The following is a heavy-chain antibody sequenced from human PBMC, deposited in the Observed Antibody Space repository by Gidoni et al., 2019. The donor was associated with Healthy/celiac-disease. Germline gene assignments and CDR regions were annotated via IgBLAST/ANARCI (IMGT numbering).Heavy chain of an antibody. Sequence: QVQLQQWGAGLLKPSETLSLTCAVYGGSFSGYYWSWIRQPPGKGLEWIGEINHSGSTNYNPSLKSRVTISVDTSKHQFSLKLSSVTAADTAVYYCARGNSSSSIYYYYYGMDVWGQGTTVTVSS. CDR2: INHSGST. CDR1: GGSFSGYY. CDR3: ARGNSSSSIYYYYYGMDV. D-gene: IGHD6-13*01. J-gene: IGHJ6*02. V-gene: IGHV4-34*01.